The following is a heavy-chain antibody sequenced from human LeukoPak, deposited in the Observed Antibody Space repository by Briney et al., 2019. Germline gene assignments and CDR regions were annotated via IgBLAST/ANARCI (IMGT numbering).Heavy chain of an antibody. D-gene: IGHD4-17*01. CDR3: AKSHDGDPKEGAFDI. CDR2: IRYDGSKE. J-gene: IGHJ3*02. V-gene: IGHV3-30*02. CDR1: GFTFDNYL. Sequence: PGGSLRLSCAASGFTFDNYLMSWVRQAPGKGLDWVAFIRYDGSKEYYADSVKGRFTISRDNPKNTLYLEMNSLRAEDTAVYYCAKSHDGDPKEGAFDIWGQGTMVTVSS.